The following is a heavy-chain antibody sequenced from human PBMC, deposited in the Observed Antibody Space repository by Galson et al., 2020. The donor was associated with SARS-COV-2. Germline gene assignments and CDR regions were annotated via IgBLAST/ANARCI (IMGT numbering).Heavy chain of an antibody. CDR3: AKSHYDFWSGLIDY. CDR2: IKQDGSEK. V-gene: IGHV3-7*01. CDR1: GFTFSSYW. J-gene: IGHJ4*02. Sequence: GGSLRLSCAASGFTFSSYWMSWVRPAPGKGLEWVANIKQDGSEKYYVDSVKGRFTISRDNAKNSLYLQMNSLRAEDTAVYYCAKSHYDFWSGLIDYWGQGTLVTVSS. D-gene: IGHD3-3*01.